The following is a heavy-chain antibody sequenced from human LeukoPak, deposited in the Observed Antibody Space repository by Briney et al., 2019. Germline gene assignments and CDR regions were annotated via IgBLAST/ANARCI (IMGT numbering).Heavy chain of an antibody. J-gene: IGHJ5*02. CDR2: IYPSGTT. CDR3: ARAYSSSWYFNWFDP. V-gene: IGHV4-39*07. Sequence: SETLSLTCAVSGASISGSGYYWGWIRQPPGKGLEWIGNIYPSGTTYYNPSLKTRVTISVDTSKNQFSLKLSSVTAADTAVYFCARAYSSSWYFNWFDPWGQGTLVTVSS. CDR1: GASISGSGYY. D-gene: IGHD6-13*01.